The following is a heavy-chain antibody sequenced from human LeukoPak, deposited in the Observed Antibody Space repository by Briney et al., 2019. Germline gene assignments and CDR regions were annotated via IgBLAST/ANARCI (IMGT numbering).Heavy chain of an antibody. D-gene: IGHD3-9*01. J-gene: IGHJ3*02. V-gene: IGHV4-39*01. Sequence: SETLSLTCTVSGGSISSSSYYWGWIRQPPGKGLEWIGSIYYSGTTYYNPSLKSRATISVDTSKNQSSLKLSSVTAADTAVYYCARRLRYFDWLLSDYAFDIWGQGTMVTVSS. CDR2: IYYSGTT. CDR1: GGSISSSSYY. CDR3: ARRLRYFDWLLSDYAFDI.